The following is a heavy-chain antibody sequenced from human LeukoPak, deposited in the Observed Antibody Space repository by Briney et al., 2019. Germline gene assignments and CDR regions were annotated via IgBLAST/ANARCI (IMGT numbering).Heavy chain of an antibody. V-gene: IGHV3-7*01. Sequence: GGSLRLSCAASGFIFSNYWMSWVRQAPGKGLEWVANIKQDGSEKYYVDSVKGRFTISRDNAKNSLYLQMNSLRAEDTAVYYCARDLHTRGYSYGLLSVDSFFDYWGQGTLVTVSS. D-gene: IGHD5-18*01. CDR1: GFIFSNYW. J-gene: IGHJ4*02. CDR2: IKQDGSEK. CDR3: ARDLHTRGYSYGLLSVDSFFDY.